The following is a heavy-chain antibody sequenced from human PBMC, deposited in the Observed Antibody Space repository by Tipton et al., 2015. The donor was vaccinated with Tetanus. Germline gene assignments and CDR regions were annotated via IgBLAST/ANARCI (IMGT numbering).Heavy chain of an antibody. CDR1: GFTFSSYA. D-gene: IGHD6-6*01. V-gene: IGHV3-30-3*01. CDR2: ISYDGSNK. CDR3: ARGLTGGLAARPPWRGAFDI. Sequence: SLRLSCAASGFTFSSYAMHWVRQAPGKGLEWVAVISYDGSNKYYADSVKGRFTISRDNSKNTLYLQMNSLRAEDTAVYYCARGLTGGLAARPPWRGAFDIWGQGTMVTVSS. J-gene: IGHJ3*02.